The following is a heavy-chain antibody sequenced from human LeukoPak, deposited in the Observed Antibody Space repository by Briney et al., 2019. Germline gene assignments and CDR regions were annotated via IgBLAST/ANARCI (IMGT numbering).Heavy chain of an antibody. D-gene: IGHD6-13*01. CDR3: ARDPTAAGKGAWFDP. CDR2: IYYSGST. V-gene: IGHV4-39*02. Sequence: SETLSLTCTVSGGSISSSGYYWGWIRQPPGKGLEWIGSIYYSGSTYYNPSLKSRVTISVDTSKNQFSLKLSSVAAADTGAYYCARDPTAAGKGAWFDPWGQGTLVTVSS. J-gene: IGHJ5*02. CDR1: GGSISSSGYY.